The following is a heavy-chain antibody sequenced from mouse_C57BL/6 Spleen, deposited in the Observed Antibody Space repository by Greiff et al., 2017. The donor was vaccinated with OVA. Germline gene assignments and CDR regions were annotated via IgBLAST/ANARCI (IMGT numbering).Heavy chain of an antibody. CDR1: GFTFSSYA. D-gene: IGHD2-1*01. CDR3: ARDKEIYFAY. V-gene: IGHV5-4*01. J-gene: IGHJ3*01. Sequence: EVKLMESGGGLVKPGGSLKLSCAASGFTFSSYAMSWVRQTPEKRLEWVATISDGGSYTYYPDNVKGRFTISRDNAKNNLYLQMSHLKSEDTAMYYCARDKEIYFAYWGQGTLVTVSA. CDR2: ISDGGSYT.